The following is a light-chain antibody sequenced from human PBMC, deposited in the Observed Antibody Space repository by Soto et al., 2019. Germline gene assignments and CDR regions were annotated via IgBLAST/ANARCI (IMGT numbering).Light chain of an antibody. J-gene: IGKJ5*01. V-gene: IGKV1-9*01. CDR2: TAS. CDR1: QGISTY. CDR3: QQLNSDPPIT. Sequence: IQLTQSPSSLSASVGDRVTITCRAGQGISTYLAWYQQKPGRAPKLLIYTASTLQSGVPSRFSGRGSGTDFTLTISSLQPEDFATYYCQQLNSDPPITFGQGTRLEI.